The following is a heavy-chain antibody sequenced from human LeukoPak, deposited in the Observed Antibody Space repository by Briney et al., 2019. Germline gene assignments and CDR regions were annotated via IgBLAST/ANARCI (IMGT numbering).Heavy chain of an antibody. CDR3: ASGEQQLAYYFDY. Sequence: PSETLSLTCTVSGGSISSYYWSWIRQPPRKGLEWIGYIYYSGSTNYNPSLKSRVTISVDTSKNQFSLKLSSVTAADTAVYYCASGEQQLAYYFDYWGQGTLVTVSS. CDR1: GGSISSYY. J-gene: IGHJ4*02. D-gene: IGHD6-13*01. CDR2: IYYSGST. V-gene: IGHV4-59*01.